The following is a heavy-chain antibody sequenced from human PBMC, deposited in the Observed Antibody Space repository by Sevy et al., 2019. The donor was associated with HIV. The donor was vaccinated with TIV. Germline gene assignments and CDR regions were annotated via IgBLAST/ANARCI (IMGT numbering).Heavy chain of an antibody. CDR3: ATTKDYYDSSGCPLDY. CDR1: GYTLTQVS. CDR2: FDPEDGET. J-gene: IGHJ4*02. V-gene: IGHV1-24*01. Sequence: ASVKVSCKVSGYTLTQVSMHWVRQAPGEGLEWMGSFDPEDGETIYAQKFQGRVTMTEDTSTDTAYMELNSLRSEDTALYFCATTKDYYDSSGCPLDYWGQGTLVTVSS. D-gene: IGHD3-22*01.